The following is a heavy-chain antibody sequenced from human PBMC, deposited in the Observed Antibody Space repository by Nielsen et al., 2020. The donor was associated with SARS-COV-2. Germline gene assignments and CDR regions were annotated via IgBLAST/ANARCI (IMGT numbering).Heavy chain of an antibody. CDR2: ISYDGSNK. V-gene: IGHV3-30-3*01. D-gene: IGHD5-12*01. CDR3: TRGGGYEWHYYYYGMDV. CDR1: DIIISSYA. J-gene: IGHJ6*02. Sequence: GGTMSNTCTDSDIIISSYAMHWVRQATNKGMEWMAVISYDGSNKYYADSVKGRFTISRDNSKNTLYLQMNSMRAEDTAVYYCTRGGGYEWHYYYYGMDVWGQGTTVTVSS.